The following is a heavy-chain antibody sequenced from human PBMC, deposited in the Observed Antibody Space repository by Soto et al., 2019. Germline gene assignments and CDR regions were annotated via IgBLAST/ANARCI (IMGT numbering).Heavy chain of an antibody. V-gene: IGHV3-23*01. CDR3: AKGGYGMRGYSSSWSR. CDR2: ISGSGGST. D-gene: IGHD6-13*01. J-gene: IGHJ4*02. Sequence: EVQLLESGGGLVQPGGSLRLSCAASGFTFSSYAMSWVRQAPGKGLEWVSAISGSGGSTYYADSVKGRFTISRDNSKNTLYLQMNSMRAEDTAVYYCAKGGYGMRGYSSSWSRWGQGTLVTVSS. CDR1: GFTFSSYA.